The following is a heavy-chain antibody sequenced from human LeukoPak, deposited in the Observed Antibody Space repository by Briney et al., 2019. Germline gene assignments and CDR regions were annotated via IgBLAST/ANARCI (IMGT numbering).Heavy chain of an antibody. D-gene: IGHD2-15*01. CDR2: IFSRSESI. CDR3: ARDFFHSGASRPFDY. V-gene: IGHV3-21*01. J-gene: IGHJ4*02. Sequence: KSGGSLRLSCAAFGFTFGAYTINWVRQAPGKGLEWVSCIFSRSESILYADSVKGRFTVSRDNAKNSLYLQMDSLRVEDTAVYYCARDFFHSGASRPFDYWGQGTLVTVSS. CDR1: GFTFGAYT.